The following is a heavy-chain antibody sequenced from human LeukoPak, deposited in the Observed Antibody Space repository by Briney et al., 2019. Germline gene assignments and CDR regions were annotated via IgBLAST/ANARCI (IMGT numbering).Heavy chain of an antibody. J-gene: IGHJ6*02. Sequence: PGGSLRLSCTASGFTFGSYEMNWVRQAPGKGLEWVSYISSSGSTIYYADSVKGRFTISRDNAKNSLYLQMNSLRAEDTAVYYCARDRDIVVVVAAEYYYYGMDVWGQGTTVTVSS. CDR1: GFTFGSYE. CDR3: ARDRDIVVVVAAEYYYYGMDV. CDR2: ISSSGSTI. D-gene: IGHD2-15*01. V-gene: IGHV3-48*03.